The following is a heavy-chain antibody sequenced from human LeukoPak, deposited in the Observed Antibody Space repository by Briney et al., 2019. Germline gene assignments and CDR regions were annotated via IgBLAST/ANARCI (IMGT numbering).Heavy chain of an antibody. CDR1: GYSFTGYW. CDR2: TYPGDSDT. V-gene: IGHV5-51*01. CDR3: ARWDTAMAVDY. Sequence: GESLKISCKASGYSFTGYWIAWVRQMPGKGLEWMGITYPGDSDTRYSPSFQGQVTISADKSINTAHLQWSSLKASDTAMYYCARWDTAMAVDYWGQGTLVTVSS. J-gene: IGHJ4*02. D-gene: IGHD5-18*01.